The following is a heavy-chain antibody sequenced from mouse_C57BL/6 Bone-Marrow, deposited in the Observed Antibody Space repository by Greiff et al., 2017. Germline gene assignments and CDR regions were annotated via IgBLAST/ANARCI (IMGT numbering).Heavy chain of an antibody. V-gene: IGHV1-72*01. CDR2: IDPNSGGT. D-gene: IGHD3-2*02. J-gene: IGHJ3*01. Sequence: QVQLQQPGAELVKPGASVKLSCKASGYTFTSYWMHWVKQRPGRGLEWIGRIDPNSGGTKYNEKFKRKATLTVDKPSSTAYMQLSSLTSEDSAVDYGARQLRLRGAPSGFAYWGQGTLVTVSA. CDR3: ARQLRLRGAPSGFAY. CDR1: GYTFTSYW.